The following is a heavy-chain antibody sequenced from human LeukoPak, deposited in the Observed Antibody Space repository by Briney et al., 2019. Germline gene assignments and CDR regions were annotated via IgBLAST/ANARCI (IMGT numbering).Heavy chain of an antibody. CDR3: ASGYCSGGSCYPSTFWFDP. CDR1: GGSISSGGYS. D-gene: IGHD2-15*01. Sequence: SETLSLTCAVSGGSISSGGYSWSWIRQPPGKGLEWIGYIYYSGSTYYNPSLKSRVTISVDTSKNQFSLKLSSVTAADTAVYYCASGYCSGGSCYPSTFWFDPWGQGTLVTVSS. CDR2: IYYSGST. V-gene: IGHV4-30-4*07. J-gene: IGHJ5*02.